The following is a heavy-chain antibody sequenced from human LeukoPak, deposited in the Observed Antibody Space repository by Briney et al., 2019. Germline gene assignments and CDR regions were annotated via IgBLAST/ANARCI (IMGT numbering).Heavy chain of an antibody. CDR1: GYTLTELS. V-gene: IGHV1-24*01. CDR3: ATDLPAASLQ. J-gene: IGHJ4*02. CDR2: FDPEDGET. D-gene: IGHD2-2*01. Sequence: GASVKVSCKVSGYTLTELSMHWVRQAPGKGLEWMGGFDPEDGETIYAQKFQGRVTMTEDTSTDTAYIELSSLRSEGTAVYYCATDLPAASLQWGQGTLVTVSS.